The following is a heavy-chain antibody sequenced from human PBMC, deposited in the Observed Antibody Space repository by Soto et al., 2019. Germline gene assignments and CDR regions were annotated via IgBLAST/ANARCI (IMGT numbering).Heavy chain of an antibody. J-gene: IGHJ4*02. CDR3: ARDHVATAGTLDY. V-gene: IGHV4-61*01. CDR1: GGSVSSGSHY. CDR2: IFYRGYT. D-gene: IGHD6-13*01. Sequence: SETLSLTCTVSGGSVSSGSHYWSWIRQPPGKGLEWIGYIFYRGYTNYNPSLKSRLTISVDTSKNQFSLKLTSVTAADTAVYYCARDHVATAGTLDYWGQGTLVTVSS.